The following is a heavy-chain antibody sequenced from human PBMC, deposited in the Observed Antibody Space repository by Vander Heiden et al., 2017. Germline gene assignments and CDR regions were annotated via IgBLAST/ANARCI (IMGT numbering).Heavy chain of an antibody. CDR3: ASQGWSYYLVDY. D-gene: IGHD1-26*01. V-gene: IGHV3-48*02. Sequence: EVQLVESGGGLVQPGGSLRLSGAAPGFPCSSYSMNWVRQAPGKGLEWVSYISSSSSTIYYADSVKGRFTISRDNAKNSLYLQMNSLRDEDTAVYYCASQGWSYYLVDYWGQGTLVTVSS. J-gene: IGHJ4*02. CDR1: GFPCSSYS. CDR2: ISSSSSTI.